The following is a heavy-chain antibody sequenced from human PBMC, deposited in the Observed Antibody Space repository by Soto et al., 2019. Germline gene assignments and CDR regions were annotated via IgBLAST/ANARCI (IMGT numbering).Heavy chain of an antibody. D-gene: IGHD4-17*01. Sequence: SETLSLTCAVSDDSFSGYYWSWIRQPPGKGLEWIGEIYHSGSTYYNPSLMSRVTISVDTSKNQFSLKLSSVTAADTAVYYCASLSRDTTYYFDYWGQGTLVTVSS. J-gene: IGHJ4*02. V-gene: IGHV4-34*01. CDR1: DDSFSGYY. CDR3: ASLSRDTTYYFDY. CDR2: IYHSGST.